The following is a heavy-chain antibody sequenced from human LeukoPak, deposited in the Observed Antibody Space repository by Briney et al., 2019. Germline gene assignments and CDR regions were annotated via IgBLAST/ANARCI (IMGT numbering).Heavy chain of an antibody. CDR2: ISSSGSTI. D-gene: IGHD4-17*01. CDR1: GFTFSSYE. J-gene: IGHJ5*02. V-gene: IGHV3-48*03. Sequence: GGSLRLSCAASGFTFSSYEMNWVRQAPGKGLEWVSYISSSGSTIYYADSVKGRFTISRDNAKNSLYLQMNSLRAEDTAVYYCARARNDYGDYGDEFDPWGQGTLVTVSS. CDR3: ARARNDYGDYGDEFDP.